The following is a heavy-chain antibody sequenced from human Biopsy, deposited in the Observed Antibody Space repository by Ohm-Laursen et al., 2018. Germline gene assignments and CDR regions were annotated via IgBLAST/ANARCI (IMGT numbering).Heavy chain of an antibody. CDR3: ARRGSGGRSFDY. D-gene: IGHD2-15*01. CDR2: ISNSGNT. V-gene: IGHV4-59*08. Sequence: GTLSLTCTVSGDSINSSYWSWIRQAPGKGLEWIVFISNSGNTNYNPSLKSRVTISADTSKNQFSLKLGSVTVADTAVFYCARRGSGGRSFDYWGQGSLVTVSS. CDR1: GDSINSSY. J-gene: IGHJ4*02.